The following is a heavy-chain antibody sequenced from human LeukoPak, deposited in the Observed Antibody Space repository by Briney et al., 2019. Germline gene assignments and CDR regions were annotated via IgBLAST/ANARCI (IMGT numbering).Heavy chain of an antibody. J-gene: IGHJ6*02. V-gene: IGHV3-23*01. CDR1: GFTFSSYA. CDR2: ISGSGGST. CDR3: AKVYPKDCSSTSCYAMDV. Sequence: GGYLRLSCAASGFTFSSYAMSWVRQAPGKGLEWVSAISGSGGSTYYADSVKGRFTISRDNSKNTLYLQMNSLRAEDTAVYYCAKVYPKDCSSTSCYAMDVWGQGTTVTVSS. D-gene: IGHD2-2*01.